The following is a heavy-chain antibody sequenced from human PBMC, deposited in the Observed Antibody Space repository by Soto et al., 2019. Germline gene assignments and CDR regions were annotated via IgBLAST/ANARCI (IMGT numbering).Heavy chain of an antibody. CDR3: ARGATTYYYDSSGTNWFDP. D-gene: IGHD3-22*01. Sequence: QVQLQESGPGLVKPSQTLSLTCTVSGGSISSVCYYWSWIRQHPGKGLEWIGDIYYSGSTYYNPSLKSRVTISVDTSKNQFSLKLSSVTAADTAVYYCARGATTYYYDSSGTNWFDPWGQGTLVTVSS. CDR2: IYYSGST. V-gene: IGHV4-31*03. CDR1: GGSISSVCYY. J-gene: IGHJ5*02.